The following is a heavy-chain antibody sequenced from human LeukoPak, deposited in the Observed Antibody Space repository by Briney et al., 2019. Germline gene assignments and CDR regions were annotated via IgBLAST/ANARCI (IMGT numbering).Heavy chain of an antibody. J-gene: IGHJ4*02. Sequence: ASVKVSCKASGFTFTSSAMQWVRQARGQRLEWIGWIVVGSGNTNCAQKFQERVTITRDMSTSTAYMELSSLRSEDTAVYYCAASLEYSSSWYLDYWGQGTLVTVSS. CDR2: IVVGSGNT. D-gene: IGHD6-13*01. CDR3: AASLEYSSSWYLDY. CDR1: GFTFTSSA. V-gene: IGHV1-58*02.